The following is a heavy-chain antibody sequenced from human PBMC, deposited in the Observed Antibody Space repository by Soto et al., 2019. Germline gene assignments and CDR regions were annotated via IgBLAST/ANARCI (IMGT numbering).Heavy chain of an antibody. J-gene: IGHJ5*02. CDR1: GDSINNSHW. D-gene: IGHD6-13*01. CDR2: TYHSGTT. CDR3: AREVNSSPARGPNWFDP. V-gene: IGHV4-4*02. Sequence: QVQLQESGPGLVQPSGTLSLTCAVSGDSINNSHWWSWVRQTPGKGLEWIGETYHSGTTNYNPSRKTRVTISLDKSKNQFSLKMNSVTAADTAVYYCAREVNSSPARGPNWFDPWGQGTLVTVSS.